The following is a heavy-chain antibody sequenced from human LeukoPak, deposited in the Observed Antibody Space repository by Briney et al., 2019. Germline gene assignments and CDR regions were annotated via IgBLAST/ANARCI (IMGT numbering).Heavy chain of an antibody. D-gene: IGHD3-16*01. Sequence: GASVKVSCKVSGYTLTELSMHWVRQAPGQGLEWMGIINPSGGSTSYAQKFQGRVTMTRDTSTSTVYMELSSLRSEDTAVYYCASPGEKDYYFDYWGQGTLVTVSS. CDR2: INPSGGST. J-gene: IGHJ4*02. V-gene: IGHV1-46*01. CDR1: GYTLTELS. CDR3: ASPGEKDYYFDY.